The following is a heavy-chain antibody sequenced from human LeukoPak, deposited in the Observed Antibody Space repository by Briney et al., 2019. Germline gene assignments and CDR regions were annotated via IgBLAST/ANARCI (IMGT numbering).Heavy chain of an antibody. J-gene: IGHJ6*03. CDR3: AREDHGYYYYMDV. CDR2: IYYSGST. Sequence: SETLSLTCTVSGGSISSYYWSWIRQPPGKGLEWIGYIYYSGSTNYNPSLKSRVTISVDTSKNQFSLKLSSVTAADTAVYYCAREDHGYYYYMDVWGKGTTVTVPS. V-gene: IGHV4-59*01. CDR1: GGSISSYY.